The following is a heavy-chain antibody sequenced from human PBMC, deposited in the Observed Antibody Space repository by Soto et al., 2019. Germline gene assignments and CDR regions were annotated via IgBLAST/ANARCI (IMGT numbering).Heavy chain of an antibody. D-gene: IGHD2-2*01. Sequence: ASVKVSCKASGYTFTSYGISWVRQAPGQGLEWMGWISAYNGNTNYAQKLQGRVTMTTDTSTSTAYMELRSLRPDDTAVYYCARDLEDIVVVPAAHHAFDIWGQGTMVTVSS. V-gene: IGHV1-18*01. CDR1: GYTFTSYG. CDR3: ARDLEDIVVVPAAHHAFDI. CDR2: ISAYNGNT. J-gene: IGHJ3*02.